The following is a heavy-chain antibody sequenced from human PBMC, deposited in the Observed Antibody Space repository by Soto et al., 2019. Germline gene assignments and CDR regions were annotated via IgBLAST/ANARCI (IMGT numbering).Heavy chain of an antibody. CDR2: IYYSGST. CDR1: GGSISSSSYY. Sequence: QLQLQESGPGLVKPSETLSLTCTVSGGSISSSSYYWGWIRQPPGKGLEWIGSIYYSGSTYYNPSLTSRVTIPVDTSKIQFSLKLSSVTAADTAVYYCARRGSGSYSDYWGQGTLVTVSS. V-gene: IGHV4-39*01. J-gene: IGHJ4*02. D-gene: IGHD3-10*01. CDR3: ARRGSGSYSDY.